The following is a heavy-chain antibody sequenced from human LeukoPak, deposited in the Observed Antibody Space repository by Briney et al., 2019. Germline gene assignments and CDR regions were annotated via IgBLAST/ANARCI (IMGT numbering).Heavy chain of an antibody. D-gene: IGHD3-10*01. J-gene: IGHJ4*02. CDR1: GFTFSSYN. CDR3: SDVSGSY. CDR2: ISSSSSHI. V-gene: IGHV3-21*01. Sequence: PGGSLRLSCAASGFTFSSYNMDWVRQAPGKGLEWVSFISSSSSHIYYADSVKGRFTTSRDNAKNSLYLQMNSLRAEDTAVYYCSDVSGSYWGQGTLVTVSS.